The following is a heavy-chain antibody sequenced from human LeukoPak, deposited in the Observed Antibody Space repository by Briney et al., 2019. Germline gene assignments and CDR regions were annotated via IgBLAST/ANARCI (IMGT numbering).Heavy chain of an antibody. Sequence: ASVKVSCKASGYTFTSYYMHWVRQAPGQGLEWMGIINPSGGSTSYAQKFQGRVTMTGDTSTSTVYMELSSLRSEDTAVYYCARTDFFYDSSGYYYGLWGDDAFDIWGQGTMVTVSS. CDR2: INPSGGST. J-gene: IGHJ3*02. CDR1: GYTFTSYY. CDR3: ARTDFFYDSSGYYYGLWGDDAFDI. V-gene: IGHV1-46*01. D-gene: IGHD3-22*01.